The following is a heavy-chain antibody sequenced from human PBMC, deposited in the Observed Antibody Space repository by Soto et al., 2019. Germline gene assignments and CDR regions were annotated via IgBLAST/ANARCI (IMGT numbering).Heavy chain of an antibody. D-gene: IGHD3-3*01. J-gene: IGHJ3*02. Sequence: PGGSLRLSCAASGFTFSSYSMSWVRQAPGKGPEWVSYISRTSDSIYYADSVRGRFTISRDNAKNSLYLQMNSLRDEDTAVYYCARDRGTISGKDAFDIWGQGTMVTVSS. CDR2: ISRTSDSI. V-gene: IGHV3-48*02. CDR3: ARDRGTISGKDAFDI. CDR1: GFTFSSYS.